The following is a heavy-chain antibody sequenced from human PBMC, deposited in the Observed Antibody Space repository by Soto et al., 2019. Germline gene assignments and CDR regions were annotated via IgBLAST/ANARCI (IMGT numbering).Heavy chain of an antibody. Sequence: ESGGGLVRPGGSLRLSCAASGFTFTNYAMSWVRQAPGKGLEWVSAIRGSGGTTYYADSVEGRFTISRDNSNTTLYLKRNSLRAEDTAVYYCAKDSRRDHYYYMDVWGKGTTVTVSS. CDR3: AKDSRRDHYYYMDV. V-gene: IGHV3-23*01. CDR1: GFTFTNYA. J-gene: IGHJ6*03. D-gene: IGHD2-2*01. CDR2: IRGSGGTT.